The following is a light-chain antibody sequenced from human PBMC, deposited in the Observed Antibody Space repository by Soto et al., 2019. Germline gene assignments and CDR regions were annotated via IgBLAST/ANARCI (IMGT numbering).Light chain of an antibody. CDR2: EVS. V-gene: IGLV2-14*01. Sequence: QSALTQPASVSGSPGQSITISCTGTSRDVGGYNYVSWYQQHPGKAPKLMIYEVSNRPSGVSNRFSGSKSGNTASLTISGLLAEDEADYYCSSYTSSSTLFGTGTKLTV. J-gene: IGLJ1*01. CDR1: SRDVGGYNY. CDR3: SSYTSSSTL.